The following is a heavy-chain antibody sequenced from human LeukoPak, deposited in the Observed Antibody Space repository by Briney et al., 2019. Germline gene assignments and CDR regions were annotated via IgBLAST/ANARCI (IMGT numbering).Heavy chain of an antibody. CDR2: INHSGST. Sequence: PSETLSLTCTVSGGSISSSSYYWSWIRQPPGKGLEWIGEINHSGSTNYDPSLKSRVTISVDTSKNQFSLKLSSVTAADTAVYYCARVRRYCGGDCSRYFDYWGQGTLVTVSS. CDR1: GGSISSSSYY. CDR3: ARVRRYCGGDCSRYFDY. J-gene: IGHJ4*02. D-gene: IGHD2-21*01. V-gene: IGHV4-39*07.